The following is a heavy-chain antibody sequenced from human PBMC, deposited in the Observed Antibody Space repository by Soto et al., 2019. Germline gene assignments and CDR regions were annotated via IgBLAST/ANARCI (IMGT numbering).Heavy chain of an antibody. J-gene: IGHJ5*02. CDR1: GYTFTSYD. CDR3: ARGLVGVAGSIMNWFDP. Sequence: ASVKVSCKASGYTFTSYDINWVRQATGQGLEWMGWMNPNSGNTGYAQKFQGRVTMTRNTSISTAYMELSSLRSEDTAVHYCARGLVGVAGSIMNWFDPWGQGTLVTVSS. CDR2: MNPNSGNT. V-gene: IGHV1-8*01. D-gene: IGHD6-19*01.